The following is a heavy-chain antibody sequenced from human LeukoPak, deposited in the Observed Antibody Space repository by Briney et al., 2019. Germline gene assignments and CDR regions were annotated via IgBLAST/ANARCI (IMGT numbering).Heavy chain of an antibody. D-gene: IGHD3-10*01. CDR3: ARDYPYYYGSGSSYYFDY. CDR2: ISGSGGAT. V-gene: IGHV3-23*01. Sequence: GGSLRLSCAVSGFTFSSYAMSWVRQAPGKGLEWVSAISGSGGATYYADSVKGRFTISRENSKNTLYLQMNSLRAEDTAVYYCARDYPYYYGSGSSYYFDYWGQGTLVTVSS. CDR1: GFTFSSYA. J-gene: IGHJ4*02.